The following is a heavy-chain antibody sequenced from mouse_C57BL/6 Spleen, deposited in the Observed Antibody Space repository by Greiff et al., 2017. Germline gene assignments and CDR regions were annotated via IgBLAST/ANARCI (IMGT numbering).Heavy chain of an antibody. CDR3: ARPGDYGSYYFDY. CDR1: GYSFTGYY. V-gene: IGHV1-42*01. J-gene: IGHJ2*01. Sequence: VQLQQSGPELVKPGASVKISCKASGYSFTGYYMNWVKQSPEKSLEWIGEINPSTGGTTYNQKFKAKATLTVDKSSSTAYMQLKSLKSEDSAVYCCARPGDYGSYYFDYWGQGTTLTVSS. CDR2: INPSTGGT. D-gene: IGHD1-1*01.